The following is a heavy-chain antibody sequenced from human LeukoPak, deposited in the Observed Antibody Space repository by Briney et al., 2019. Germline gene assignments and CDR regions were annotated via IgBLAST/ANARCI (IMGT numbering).Heavy chain of an antibody. CDR1: GFTFSSYW. J-gene: IGHJ4*02. D-gene: IGHD6-19*01. Sequence: GGSLRLSCAASGFTFSSYWMNWVRQAPGKGLEWVANIKQDGSEKYYVDSVKGRFTPSRDNAKNSLYLQMNSLRAEDTAVYCCAREGSVARFDYWGQGTLVTVSS. V-gene: IGHV3-7*01. CDR3: AREGSVARFDY. CDR2: IKQDGSEK.